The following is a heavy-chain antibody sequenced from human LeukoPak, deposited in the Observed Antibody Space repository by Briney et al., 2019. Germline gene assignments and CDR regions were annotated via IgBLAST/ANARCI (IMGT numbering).Heavy chain of an antibody. D-gene: IGHD1-26*01. V-gene: IGHV3-30*18. CDR3: AKEGNSGSYYFDY. CDR1: GFTFSSYD. CDR2: ISYDGSNK. J-gene: IGHJ4*02. Sequence: GGSLRLSCAASGFTFSSYDMHWVRRAPGKGLEWVTVISYDGSNKYSPASVKGRFTISRDNSKNTLYLQMNSLRAEATAVYYCAKEGNSGSYYFDYWGQGTLVTVSS.